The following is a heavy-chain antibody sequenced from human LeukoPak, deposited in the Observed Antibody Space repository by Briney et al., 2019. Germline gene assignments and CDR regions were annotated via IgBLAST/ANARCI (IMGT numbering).Heavy chain of an antibody. Sequence: GGSLRLSFAASGFTFSSYAMSWVRQAPGKGLEWVSAISGSGGSTYYADSVKGRFTISRDNSKNTLYLQMNSLRAEDTAVYYCAKGVDFWSAFDYWGQGTLVTVSS. J-gene: IGHJ4*02. CDR3: AKGVDFWSAFDY. V-gene: IGHV3-23*01. D-gene: IGHD3-3*01. CDR2: ISGSGGST. CDR1: GFTFSSYA.